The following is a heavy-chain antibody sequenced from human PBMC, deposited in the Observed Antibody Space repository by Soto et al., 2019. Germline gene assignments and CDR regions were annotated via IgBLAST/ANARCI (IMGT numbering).Heavy chain of an antibody. CDR3: ARYSGGSTSKGMDV. D-gene: IGHD2-15*01. J-gene: IGHJ6*02. CDR2: MNPNSGNT. V-gene: IGHV1-8*01. CDR1: GYTFTSYD. Sequence: ASVKVSCKASGYTFTSYDINWVRQATGQGLEWMGWMNPNSGNTGYAQKFQGRVTMTRNTSISTAYMELSSLRSEDTAVYYCARYSGGSTSKGMDVWGQGTTVTVSS.